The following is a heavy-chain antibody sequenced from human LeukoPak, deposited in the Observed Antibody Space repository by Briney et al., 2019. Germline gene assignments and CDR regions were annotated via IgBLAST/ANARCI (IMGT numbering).Heavy chain of an antibody. CDR3: ARDPYSRGYSYGYLK. V-gene: IGHV3-48*01. D-gene: IGHD5-18*01. CDR1: GFTFSSYS. Sequence: PGGSLRLSCAASGFTFSSYSMNWVRQAPGKGLEWVSYISSSSSTIYYADSVKGRFTISRDNAKNSLYLQMNSLRAEDTAVYYCARDPYSRGYSYGYLKWGQGTLVTVSS. J-gene: IGHJ4*02. CDR2: ISSSSSTI.